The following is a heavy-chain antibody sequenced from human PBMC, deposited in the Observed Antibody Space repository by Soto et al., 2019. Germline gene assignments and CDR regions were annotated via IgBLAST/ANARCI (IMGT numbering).Heavy chain of an antibody. J-gene: IGHJ6*02. CDR3: ASKWEEVPAAEYYYGMDV. D-gene: IGHD2-2*01. CDR2: IIPIFGTA. V-gene: IGHV1-69*13. Sequence: ASVKVSCKASGGTFSSYAISWVRQAPGQGLEWMGGIIPIFGTANYAQKFQGRVTITADESTSTAYMELSSLRSEDTAVYYCASKWEEVPAAEYYYGMDVWGQGTTVTVSS. CDR1: GGTFSSYA.